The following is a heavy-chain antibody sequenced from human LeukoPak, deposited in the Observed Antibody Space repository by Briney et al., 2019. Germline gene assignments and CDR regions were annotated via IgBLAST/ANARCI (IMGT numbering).Heavy chain of an antibody. CDR2: INPSGGST. J-gene: IGHJ3*01. Sequence: ASVKVSCKASGYTFTSYYMHWVRQAPGQGLEWMGIINPSGGSTSYAQKFQGRVTMTRDTSTSTVYMELSSLRSEDTAVYYCARDLGTYYYDSSGYHRDAFDVWGEGTMVTVFS. V-gene: IGHV1-46*01. CDR3: ARDLGTYYYDSSGYHRDAFDV. D-gene: IGHD3-22*01. CDR1: GYTFTSYY.